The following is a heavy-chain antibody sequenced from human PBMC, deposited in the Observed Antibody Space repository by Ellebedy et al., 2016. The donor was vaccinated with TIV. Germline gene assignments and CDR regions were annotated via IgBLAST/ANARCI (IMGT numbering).Heavy chain of an antibody. D-gene: IGHD4-17*01. CDR1: GYTFTSYG. CDR2: MNPNSGNT. V-gene: IGHV1-8*03. J-gene: IGHJ4*02. CDR3: AVGTTVTTDFDY. Sequence: ASVKVSCKASGYTFTSYGINWVRQATGQGLEWMGWMNPNSGNTGYAQKFQGRVTITRNTSISTAYMELSSLRSEDTAVYYCAVGTTVTTDFDYWGQGTLVTVSS.